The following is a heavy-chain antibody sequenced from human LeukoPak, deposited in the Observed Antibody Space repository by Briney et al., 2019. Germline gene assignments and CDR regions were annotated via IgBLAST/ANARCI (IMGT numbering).Heavy chain of an antibody. Sequence: GGSLRLSCAASGFTFSSYAMSWVRQAPGKGLEWVSLISSSGSTTSYADSVKGRFTISRDNAKNSLYLQMNSLRAEDTAVYYCARGPSGELNYWGQGTLVTVSS. CDR1: GFTFSSYA. CDR3: ARGPSGELNY. CDR2: ISSSGSTT. J-gene: IGHJ4*02. D-gene: IGHD1-7*01. V-gene: IGHV3-48*01.